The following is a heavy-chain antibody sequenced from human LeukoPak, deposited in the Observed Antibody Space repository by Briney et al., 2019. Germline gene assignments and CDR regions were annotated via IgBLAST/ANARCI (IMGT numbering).Heavy chain of an antibody. Sequence: PSETLSLTCAVSGGSISSTNWWSWGRQPPGKGLEWFGEISHSGRTNYNPSLESRVTMSVDTSKNHFSLRLTSVTAADTAVYFCARVTGTTPFDYWGQGALVTVSS. V-gene: IGHV4-4*02. J-gene: IGHJ4*02. CDR3: ARVTGTTPFDY. CDR2: ISHSGRT. D-gene: IGHD1-1*01. CDR1: GGSISSTNW.